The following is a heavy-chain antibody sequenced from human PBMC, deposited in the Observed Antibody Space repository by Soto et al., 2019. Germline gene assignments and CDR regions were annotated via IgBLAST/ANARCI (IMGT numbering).Heavy chain of an antibody. CDR3: ARTGERWILGYYFDY. Sequence: QVQLQESGPGLVKPSQTLSLTCTVSGGSISSGGYYWSWIRQHPGKGLEWIGYIYYSGSTYYNPSLKSRVTISVDTSKNQFSLRLSSVTAADTAVYYCARTGERWILGYYFDYWGQGTLVTVSS. CDR2: IYYSGST. CDR1: GGSISSGGYY. J-gene: IGHJ4*02. V-gene: IGHV4-31*03. D-gene: IGHD2-2*03.